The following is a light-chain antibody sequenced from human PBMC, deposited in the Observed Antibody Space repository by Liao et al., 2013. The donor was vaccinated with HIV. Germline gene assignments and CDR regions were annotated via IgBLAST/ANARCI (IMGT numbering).Light chain of an antibody. J-gene: IGLJ2*01. Sequence: YELTQPPSVSVAPGKTASIICGGDNIGSKSVHWYQHKPGQAPVLVIYQDSKRPSGIPERFSGSNSGNTATLTISGTQAMDEADYYCQAWDRNTAIFGGGTKLTVL. CDR1: NIGSKS. CDR3: QAWDRNTAI. CDR2: QDS. V-gene: IGLV3-1*01.